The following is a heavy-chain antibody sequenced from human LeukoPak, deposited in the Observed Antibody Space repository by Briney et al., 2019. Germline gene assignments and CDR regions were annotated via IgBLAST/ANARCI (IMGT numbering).Heavy chain of an antibody. CDR1: GGSISSYW. V-gene: IGHV4-4*07. CDR3: ARAGYTISSYRFDY. CDR2: IYTTGRT. D-gene: IGHD3-16*02. Sequence: SETLSLNCPVSGGSISSYWWSWIRQPAGKGLEFIGRIYTTGRTNYNPSLKSRVSMSVDTSKNKFSLELRSVTAADTAVYFCARAGYTISSYRFDYWGQGALVTVSS. J-gene: IGHJ4*02.